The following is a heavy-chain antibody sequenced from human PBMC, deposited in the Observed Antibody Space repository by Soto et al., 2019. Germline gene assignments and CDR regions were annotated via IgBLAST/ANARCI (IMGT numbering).Heavy chain of an antibody. V-gene: IGHV3-64D*08. CDR2: ISSDGAST. CDR1: GFTFSGDA. Sequence: GGSLRLSCSASGFTFSGDAVHWVRQAPGKGQESVSGISSDGASTYYADSVKGRFTISRGNSKNTLYLQMSRLRPEDTAVFYCVVRGSAFDIWGQGTMVTVSS. CDR3: VVRGSAFDI. J-gene: IGHJ3*02. D-gene: IGHD3-10*01.